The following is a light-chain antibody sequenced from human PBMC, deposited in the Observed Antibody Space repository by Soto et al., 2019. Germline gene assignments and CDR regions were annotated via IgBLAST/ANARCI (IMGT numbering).Light chain of an antibody. CDR2: EVN. Sequence: QSALTQPASVSGSPGQSITISCTGTTSDIGTYNYVSWYQHHPGKAPKLILYEVNNRPSGVSTRLSGSKSGNTASLTISTLQAEDEADYYCTAYTISRQGVFGGGTKLTVL. CDR3: TAYTISRQGV. J-gene: IGLJ3*02. CDR1: TSDIGTYNY. V-gene: IGLV2-14*01.